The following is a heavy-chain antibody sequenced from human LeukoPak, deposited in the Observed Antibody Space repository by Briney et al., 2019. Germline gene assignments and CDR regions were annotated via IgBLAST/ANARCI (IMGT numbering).Heavy chain of an antibody. V-gene: IGHV4-34*01. D-gene: IGHD3-22*01. J-gene: IGHJ6*03. CDR1: GGSFSGYY. Sequence: NSSETLSLTCAVYGGSFSGYYWSWIRQPPGKGLEWIGEISHSGSTNYNPSLKSRVTISVDTSKNQFSLKLSSVTAADTAVYYCARGFKVRRGYYYTHYYYYMDVWGKGTTVTVSS. CDR2: ISHSGST. CDR3: ARGFKVRRGYYYTHYYYYMDV.